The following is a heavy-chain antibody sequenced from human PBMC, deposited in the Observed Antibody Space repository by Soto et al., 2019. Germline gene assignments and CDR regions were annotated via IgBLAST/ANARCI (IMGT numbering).Heavy chain of an antibody. V-gene: IGHV4-39*01. Sequence: SETLFLTCTVSGGSISSYYWSWIRQPPGKGLEWIGSIYYSGSTYYNPSLKSRVTISVDTSKNQFSLKLSSVTAADTAVYYCASKVRSWFDPWGQGTLVTVSS. J-gene: IGHJ5*02. CDR2: IYYSGST. D-gene: IGHD3-3*01. CDR1: GGSISSYY. CDR3: ASKVRSWFDP.